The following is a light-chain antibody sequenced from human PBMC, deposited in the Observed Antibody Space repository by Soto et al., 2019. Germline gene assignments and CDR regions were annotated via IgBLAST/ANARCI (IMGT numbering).Light chain of an antibody. CDR1: QSIHSW. CDR3: QHYNSYSRT. CDR2: KAS. V-gene: IGKV1-5*03. J-gene: IGKJ1*01. Sequence: DIQMTQSPSTLSASIGDRVTITCRASQSIHSWLAWYQQKPGKAPKLLIYKASSLQTGVPSRFSGSGSGTEFTLTSSSLPPDDFEPYSCQHYNSYSRTFAQGTKV.